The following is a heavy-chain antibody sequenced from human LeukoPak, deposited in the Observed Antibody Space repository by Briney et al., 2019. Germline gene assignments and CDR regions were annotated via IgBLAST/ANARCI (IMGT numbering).Heavy chain of an antibody. CDR1: GGSISSYY. CDR3: AREREAIAACDY. Sequence: SETLSLTCTVSGGSISSYYWTWIRQPPGRGLEWIGYINFSGSTNYNPSLRSRVTISGDTSKNQFSLNLSSVTAADTAVYYCAREREAIAACDYWGEGPLVTVSS. J-gene: IGHJ4*02. V-gene: IGHV4-59*01. CDR2: INFSGST. D-gene: IGHD6-13*01.